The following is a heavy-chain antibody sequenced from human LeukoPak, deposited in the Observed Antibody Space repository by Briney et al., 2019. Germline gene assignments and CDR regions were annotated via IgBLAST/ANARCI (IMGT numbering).Heavy chain of an antibody. D-gene: IGHD3-22*01. CDR2: IYYSGST. Sequence: PSETLSLTCTVSGGSISSFYWSWLRQPPGKGLEWVGYIYYSGSTNYNPSLKSRVTISVDTSKNQFSLKLSSVTAADTAVYYCARSDSSGYSLMEHWGQGTLVTVSS. CDR1: GGSISSFY. V-gene: IGHV4-59*01. CDR3: ARSDSSGYSLMEH. J-gene: IGHJ1*01.